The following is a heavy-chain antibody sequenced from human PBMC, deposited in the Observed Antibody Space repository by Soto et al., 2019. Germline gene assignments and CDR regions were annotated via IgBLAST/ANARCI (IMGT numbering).Heavy chain of an antibody. J-gene: IGHJ4*02. V-gene: IGHV3-23*01. D-gene: IGHD3-10*01. Sequence: QSGGSLRLSCAASGLTLSNHAMTWVRQAPGKGLDWVSTVSEYGDVTYYADSVRGRFTISRDNSKNTLYLQLNNLRVEDTAVYYCVTGSSGTRGEDYWGPGVVVTVSS. CDR1: GLTLSNHA. CDR3: VTGSSGTRGEDY. CDR2: VSEYGDVT.